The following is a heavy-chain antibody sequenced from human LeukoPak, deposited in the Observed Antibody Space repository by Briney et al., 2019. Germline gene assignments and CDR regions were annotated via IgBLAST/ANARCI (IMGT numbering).Heavy chain of an antibody. D-gene: IGHD1-26*01. J-gene: IGHJ4*02. V-gene: IGHV3-21*01. CDR2: ISSSSSYI. CDR3: ARALGWELLRYYFDY. CDR1: GFTFRSYS. Sequence: GGSLRLSCAASGFTFRSYSMNWVRQAPGKGLEWVSSISSSSSYIYYADSVKGRFTISRDNAKNSLYLQMNSLRAEDTAVYYCARALGWELLRYYFDYWGQGTLVTVSS.